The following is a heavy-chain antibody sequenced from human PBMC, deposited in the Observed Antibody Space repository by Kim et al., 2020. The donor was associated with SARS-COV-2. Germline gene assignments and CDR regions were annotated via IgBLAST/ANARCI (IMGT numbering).Heavy chain of an antibody. CDR3: ATRVVPAAIFYDAFDI. J-gene: IGHJ3*02. Sequence: SETLSLTCAVYGGSFSGYYWSWIRQPPGKGLEWIGEINHSGSTNYNPSLKSRVTISVDTSKNQFSLKLSSVTAADTAVYYCATRVVPAAIFYDAFDIWGQGTMVTVSS. D-gene: IGHD2-2*01. V-gene: IGHV4-34*01. CDR1: GGSFSGYY. CDR2: INHSGST.